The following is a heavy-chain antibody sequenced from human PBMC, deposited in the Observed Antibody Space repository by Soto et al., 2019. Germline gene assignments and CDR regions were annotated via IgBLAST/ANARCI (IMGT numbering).Heavy chain of an antibody. CDR1: GFSFGASA. CDR2: IRSRSYGGTT. CDR3: SRDRTGNSGYSYGPFDY. Sequence: KPGGSLRLSCSASGFSFGASAMTWFRQAPGKGLEWIGVIRSRSYGGTTQYAASVRGRFSIPRDDSRTIAYLHMNSLKTEDTAVYYCSRDRTGNSGYSYGPFDYWGQGILVTVSS. V-gene: IGHV3-49*05. J-gene: IGHJ4*02. D-gene: IGHD5-18*01.